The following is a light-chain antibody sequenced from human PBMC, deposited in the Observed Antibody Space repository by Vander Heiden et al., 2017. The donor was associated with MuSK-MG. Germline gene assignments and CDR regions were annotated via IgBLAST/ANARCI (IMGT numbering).Light chain of an antibody. V-gene: IGKV3-15*01. Sequence: EIGMTQSPATLSVSPGERATLSCRASQSVSSNLAWYQQKPGQAPRLLIYGASTRATGIPARFSGSGSGTEFTLTISSLQSEDFAVYYCQQYNNWPPYTFGQGTKLDIK. CDR3: QQYNNWPPYT. J-gene: IGKJ2*01. CDR2: GAS. CDR1: QSVSSN.